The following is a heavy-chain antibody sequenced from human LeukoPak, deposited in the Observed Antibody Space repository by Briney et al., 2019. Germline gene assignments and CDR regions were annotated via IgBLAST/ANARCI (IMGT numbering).Heavy chain of an antibody. V-gene: IGHV1-2*02. J-gene: IGHJ6*02. CDR2: INPNSGST. CDR1: GYTFTGYY. D-gene: IGHD4-17*01. CDR3: ARTLRSINYYYYYGMDV. Sequence: ASVKVSCKASGYTFTGYYMHWVRQAPGQGLEWMGWINPNSGSTNYAQKFQGRVTMTRDTSISTAYMELSRLRSDDTAVYYCARTLRSINYYYYYGMDVWGQGTTVTVSS.